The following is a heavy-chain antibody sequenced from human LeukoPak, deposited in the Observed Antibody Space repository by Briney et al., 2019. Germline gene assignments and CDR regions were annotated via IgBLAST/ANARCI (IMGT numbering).Heavy chain of an antibody. V-gene: IGHV3-15*01. Sequence: GGSLRLSCAASGFTFSNAWMSWVRQAPGKGLEWVGRIKSKTDGGTTDYAAPVKGRFTISRDDSKNTLYLQMNSLKTEDTAVYYCTTDQTPLAYCGGDCLEFFDYWGQGTLVTVSS. CDR3: TTDQTPLAYCGGDCLEFFDY. CDR1: GFTFSNAW. CDR2: IKSKTDGGTT. D-gene: IGHD2-21*02. J-gene: IGHJ4*02.